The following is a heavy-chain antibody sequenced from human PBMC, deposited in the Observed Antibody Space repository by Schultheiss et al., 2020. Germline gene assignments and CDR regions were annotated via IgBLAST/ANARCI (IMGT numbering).Heavy chain of an antibody. V-gene: IGHV4-4*02. D-gene: IGHD6-13*01. CDR3: ASLYSTPTIEY. Sequence: SETLSLTCAVSGCSLSSSNWWSWVRQPPGKGLEWIGEIYHSGSTNYNPSLKSRVTISVDTSKNQFSLKLSSVTAADTAVYYCASLYSTPTIEYWGEGTLVRVSS. CDR1: GCSLSSSNW. J-gene: IGHJ4*02. CDR2: IYHSGST.